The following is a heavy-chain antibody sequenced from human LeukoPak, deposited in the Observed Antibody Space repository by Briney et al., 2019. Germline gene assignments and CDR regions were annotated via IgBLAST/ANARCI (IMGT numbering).Heavy chain of an antibody. CDR3: ASFTVFIGVNPLPTGYFDY. CDR1: GFIFRSYW. J-gene: IGHJ4*02. D-gene: IGHD3-10*01. Sequence: GGPLRLSCAASGFIFRSYWMSWVRQAPGKGLEWVANINQDGSGKYYVDSVKGRFTISRDNAKNSLYLQMNSLRAEDTAVYYCASFTVFIGVNPLPTGYFDYWGQGTLVTVSS. V-gene: IGHV3-7*01. CDR2: INQDGSGK.